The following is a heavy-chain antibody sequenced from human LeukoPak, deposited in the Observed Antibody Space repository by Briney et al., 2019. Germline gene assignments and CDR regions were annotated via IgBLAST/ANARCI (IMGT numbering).Heavy chain of an antibody. J-gene: IGHJ6*04. CDR1: GYSITSGYY. D-gene: IGHD5-12*01. CDR3: AREGGSYGMDV. V-gene: IGHV4-38-2*02. CDR2: IYHSGTT. Sequence: PSETLSLTCGVSGYSITSGYYWGWIRQPPGRGPEWIGSIYHSGTTYYNPSLKSRVTVSVDTPKNQFSLKLSSVTAADTAVYYCAREGGSYGMDVWGKGTTVTVSS.